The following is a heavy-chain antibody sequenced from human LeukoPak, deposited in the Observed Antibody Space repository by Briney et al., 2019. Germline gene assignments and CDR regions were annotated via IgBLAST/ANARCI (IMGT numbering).Heavy chain of an antibody. V-gene: IGHV3-7*01. J-gene: IGHJ4*02. CDR2: IKQDGSEK. CDR3: ARDDTVTTRVGFVD. Sequence: GGSLRLSCAASGFTFSSYWMSWVRQAPGKGLEWVANIKQDGSEKYYVDSVKGRFTISRDNAKKSLYLLMNSLTAEDTAVYYCARDDTVTTRVGFVDWGQGTLVTVSS. D-gene: IGHD4-17*01. CDR1: GFTFSSYW.